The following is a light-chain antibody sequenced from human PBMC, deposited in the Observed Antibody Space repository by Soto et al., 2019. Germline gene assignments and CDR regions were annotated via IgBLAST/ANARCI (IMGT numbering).Light chain of an antibody. CDR1: RLGDKY. J-gene: IGLJ3*02. V-gene: IGLV3-1*01. Sequence: SSELTQPPSVSVSPGQTASITCSGNRLGDKYVCWYQQKPGQSPVLVIYQDSKRPSGIPERFSGSNSGNTATLTIIGTQDVDESDYYCEVWDTTNVMFGGGTKVTVL. CDR2: QDS. CDR3: EVWDTTNVM.